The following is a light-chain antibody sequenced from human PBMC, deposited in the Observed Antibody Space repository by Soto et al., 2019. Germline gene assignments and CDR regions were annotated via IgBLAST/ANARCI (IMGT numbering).Light chain of an antibody. Sequence: DIVMTQSPASLAASLGERPTINCKSSQSVLYSSNNKNYLAWYQQKPGQPPKLLIYWASTRESGVPDRFSVSGSGTDFTLTISSLKDEDVAVYDCQQYYSTTLTFGGGTKVDIK. CDR2: WAS. J-gene: IGKJ4*01. CDR3: QQYYSTTLT. CDR1: QSVLYSSNNKNY. V-gene: IGKV4-1*01.